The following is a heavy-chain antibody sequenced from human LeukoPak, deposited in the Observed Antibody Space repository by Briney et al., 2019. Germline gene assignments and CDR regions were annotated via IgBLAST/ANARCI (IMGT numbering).Heavy chain of an antibody. Sequence: GGSPRLSCAASGFTLSSYGMHWVRQAPGKGLEWVAFIRYDGSNKYYADSVKGRFTISRDNSKNTLYLQMNSLRAEDTAVYYCAKDSLIAAAAPLDVWGKGTTVTVSS. CDR2: IRYDGSNK. D-gene: IGHD6-13*01. J-gene: IGHJ6*04. V-gene: IGHV3-30*02. CDR1: GFTLSSYG. CDR3: AKDSLIAAAAPLDV.